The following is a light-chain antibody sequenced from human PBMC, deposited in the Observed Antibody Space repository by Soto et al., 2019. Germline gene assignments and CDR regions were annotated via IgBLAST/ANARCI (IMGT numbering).Light chain of an antibody. CDR1: SSDVGGYNY. Sequence: LTQPASVSGSPGQSITISCTGTSSDVGGYNYVSWYQQYPGKAPKLMIHEVSNRPSGVSNRFSGSKSGNTASLTISGLQAEDEADYHCSSYTSSSTQVFGTGTKVTVL. V-gene: IGLV2-14*01. CDR3: SSYTSSSTQV. CDR2: EVS. J-gene: IGLJ1*01.